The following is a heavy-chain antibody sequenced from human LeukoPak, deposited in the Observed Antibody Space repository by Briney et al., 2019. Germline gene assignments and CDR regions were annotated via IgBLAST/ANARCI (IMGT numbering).Heavy chain of an antibody. J-gene: IGHJ4*02. V-gene: IGHV1-18*01. CDR2: ISAYNGNT. CDR3: ARETSLGYCSGGSCSDY. D-gene: IGHD2-15*01. Sequence: ASVKVSCKASGYTFTSYGISWVRQAPGQGLEWMGWISAYNGNTNYAQKLQGRVTMTTDTSTSTAYMELRSLRSDDTAVYYCARETSLGYCSGGSCSDYWGQGTLVTVSS. CDR1: GYTFTSYG.